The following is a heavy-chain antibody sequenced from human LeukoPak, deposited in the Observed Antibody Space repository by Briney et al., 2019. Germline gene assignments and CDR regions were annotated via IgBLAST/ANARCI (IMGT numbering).Heavy chain of an antibody. Sequence: GGSLRLSCAASGFTFHDYGMHWVRQAPGKGLEWVSGLSWNAANIGYAESVRGRFTISRDNAGNSLYLQMNSLRPEDTALYYCAKALGSTVTTRTYFDYWGQGTLVTVSS. V-gene: IGHV3-9*01. CDR1: GFTFHDYG. D-gene: IGHD4-17*01. CDR2: LSWNAANI. CDR3: AKALGSTVTTRTYFDY. J-gene: IGHJ4*02.